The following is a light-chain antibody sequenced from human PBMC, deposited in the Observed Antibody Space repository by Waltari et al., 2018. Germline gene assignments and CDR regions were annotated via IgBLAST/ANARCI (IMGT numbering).Light chain of an antibody. Sequence: QSVLTQPPSASGAPGQRVTISCSGSSSNIGSNYVFWYQQLPGTAPKLLIHRKNQRPSGVPDRFSGSKSGTAASLAISGLRPEDEAVYYGAAWDDSLTGSVLFGGGTKLTVL. V-gene: IGLV1-47*01. CDR2: RKN. J-gene: IGLJ2*01. CDR1: SSNIGSNY. CDR3: AAWDDSLTGSVL.